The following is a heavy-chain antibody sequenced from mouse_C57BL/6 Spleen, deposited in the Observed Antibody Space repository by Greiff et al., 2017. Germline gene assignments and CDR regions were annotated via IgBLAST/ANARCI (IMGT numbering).Heavy chain of an antibody. CDR3: ARSGYGSSLRDY. D-gene: IGHD1-1*01. Sequence: QVQLKESGAELARPGASVKLSCKASGYTFTSYGISWVKQRTGQGLEWIGEIYPRSGNTYYNEKFKGKDTLTADKSSSTAYMELRSLTSEDSAVYFCARSGYGSSLRDYWGQGTTLTVSS. J-gene: IGHJ2*01. V-gene: IGHV1-81*01. CDR2: IYPRSGNT. CDR1: GYTFTSYG.